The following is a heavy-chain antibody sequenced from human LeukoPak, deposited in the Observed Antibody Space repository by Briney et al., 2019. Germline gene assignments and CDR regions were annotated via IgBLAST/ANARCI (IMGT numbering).Heavy chain of an antibody. J-gene: IGHJ6*02. D-gene: IGHD3-10*01. CDR3: VWFGEKNGYYGMDV. Sequence: SVNVSCKASGGTFSSYAISWVRQAPGQGLEWMGGIIPIFGTANYAQKFQGRVTITADESTSTAYMELSSLRSEDTAVYYCVWFGEKNGYYGMDVWGQGTTVTVSS. CDR2: IIPIFGTA. CDR1: GGTFSSYA. V-gene: IGHV1-69*13.